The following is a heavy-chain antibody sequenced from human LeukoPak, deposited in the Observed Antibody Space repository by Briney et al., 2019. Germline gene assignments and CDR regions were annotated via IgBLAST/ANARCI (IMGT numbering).Heavy chain of an antibody. Sequence: GGSLRLSCAASGFTFSSYGMDWVRQAPGKGLEWVAVISYDGSNKYYADSVKGRFTISRDNSKNTLYLQMNSLRAEDTAVYYCASSSSSWFDYWGQGTLVTVSS. CDR2: ISYDGSNK. D-gene: IGHD6-13*01. J-gene: IGHJ4*02. V-gene: IGHV3-30*03. CDR1: GFTFSSYG. CDR3: ASSSSSWFDY.